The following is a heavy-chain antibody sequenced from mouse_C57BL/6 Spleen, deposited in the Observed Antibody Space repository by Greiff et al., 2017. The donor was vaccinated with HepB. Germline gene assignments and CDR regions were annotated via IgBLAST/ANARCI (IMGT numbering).Heavy chain of an antibody. Sequence: EVKLQESGGDLVKPGGSLKLSCAASGFTFSSYGMSWVRQTPDKRLEWVATISSGGSYTYYPDSVKGRFTISRDNAKNTLYLQMSSLKSEDTAMYYCERQYYYGSSYFDYWGQGTTLTVSS. D-gene: IGHD1-1*01. CDR3: ERQYYYGSSYFDY. CDR1: GFTFSSYG. J-gene: IGHJ2*01. CDR2: ISSGGSYT. V-gene: IGHV5-6*01.